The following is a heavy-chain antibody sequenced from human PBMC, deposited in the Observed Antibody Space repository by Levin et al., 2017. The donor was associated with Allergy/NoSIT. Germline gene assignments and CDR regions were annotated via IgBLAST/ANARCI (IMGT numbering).Heavy chain of an antibody. J-gene: IGHJ4*02. D-gene: IGHD4-17*01. V-gene: IGHV3-30*18. Sequence: GGSLRLSCAASGFTFSSYGMHWVRQAPGKGLEWVAVISYDGSNKYYADSVKGRFTISRDNSKNTLYLQMNSLRAEDTAVYYCAKLPTVTTSGFDYWGQGTLVTVSS. CDR1: GFTFSSYG. CDR3: AKLPTVTTSGFDY. CDR2: ISYDGSNK.